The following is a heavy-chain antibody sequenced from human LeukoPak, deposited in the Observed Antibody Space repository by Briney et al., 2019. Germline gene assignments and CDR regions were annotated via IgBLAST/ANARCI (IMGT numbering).Heavy chain of an antibody. CDR1: GSTFSDYT. V-gene: IGHV3-48*02. J-gene: IGHJ3*02. CDR3: ARSSGLDI. CDR2: ISTSSTTI. D-gene: IGHD5-12*01. Sequence: GGSLRRSCAASGSTFSDYTMSWVRQAPGKGLEWLSYISTSSTTIYYAGSVKGRFTISRDNAKNSLYLQMNSLRDEDTAVYYCARSSGLDIWGQGTMVTVSS.